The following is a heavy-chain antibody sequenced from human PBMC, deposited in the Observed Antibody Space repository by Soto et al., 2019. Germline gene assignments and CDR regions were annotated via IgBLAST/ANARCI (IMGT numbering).Heavy chain of an antibody. CDR2: IIPIIGII. D-gene: IGHD7-27*01. J-gene: IGHJ6*02. Sequence: SVKVSCKASGGTFSTYTITWVRQAPGQGLEWMGRIIPIIGIINYAQKFQGRVTITADKFTGTAYMELTRLRSDDTAVYYCASLPWANYYYYGMDVWGQGTTVTVSS. V-gene: IGHV1-69*02. CDR1: GGTFSTYT. CDR3: ASLPWANYYYYGMDV.